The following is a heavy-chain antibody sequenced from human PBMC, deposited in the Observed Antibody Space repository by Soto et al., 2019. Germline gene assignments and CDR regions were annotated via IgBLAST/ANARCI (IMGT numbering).Heavy chain of an antibody. CDR3: VKAPVGNSEFDYY. Sequence: QVQLVESGGGVVKPGRSLRLSCAASGFTFSSYAMNWVRQAPGKGLEWVAVISYDGSNKYYADSVKGRFTISRDNSKNTLYLQMNSLRAEDTAVYYCVKAPVGNSEFDYYWGQGTLVTVSS. CDR1: GFTFSSYA. J-gene: IGHJ4*02. V-gene: IGHV3-30*18. D-gene: IGHD3-9*01. CDR2: ISYDGSNK.